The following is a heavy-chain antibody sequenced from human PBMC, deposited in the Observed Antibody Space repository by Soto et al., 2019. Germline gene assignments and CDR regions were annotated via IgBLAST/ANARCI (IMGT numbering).Heavy chain of an antibody. J-gene: IGHJ4*02. CDR3: ARGRYFDWLYDY. CDR2: IDTSGST. V-gene: IGHV4-4*07. CDR1: GGSISSYY. D-gene: IGHD3-9*01. Sequence: SETLSLTCTVSGGSISSYYVSWIRQSAGKGLEWIGRIDTSGSTNYNPSLKSRVTISVDTSKNQFSLKLSSVTAADTAVYYCARGRYFDWLYDYWGQGTLVTVSS.